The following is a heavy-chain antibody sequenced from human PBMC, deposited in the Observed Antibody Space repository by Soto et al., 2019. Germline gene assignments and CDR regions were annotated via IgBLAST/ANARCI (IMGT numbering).Heavy chain of an antibody. CDR2: ISAYNGNT. CDR3: ARDLGGSYYAPVDY. V-gene: IGHV1-18*01. D-gene: IGHD1-26*01. CDR1: GYTFTSYG. J-gene: IGHJ4*02. Sequence: QVQLVQSGAEVKKPGASVKVSCKASGYTFTSYGISWVRQAPGQGLEWMGWISAYNGNTKYAQKFQGRVTMTTDTSTSTAYMELRSRRSDDTAGYYCARDLGGSYYAPVDYWGQGTLVTVSS.